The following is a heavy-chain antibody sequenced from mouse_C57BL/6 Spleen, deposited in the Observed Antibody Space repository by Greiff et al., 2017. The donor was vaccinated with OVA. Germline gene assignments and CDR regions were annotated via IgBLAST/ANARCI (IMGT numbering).Heavy chain of an antibody. J-gene: IGHJ3*01. D-gene: IGHD3-3*01. CDR2: INPGSGGT. Sequence: VKLMESGAELVRPGTSVKVSCKASGYAFTNYLIEWVKQRPGQGLEWIGVINPGSGGTNYNEKFKGKATLTADKSSSTAYMQLSSLTSEDSAVYFCAREERGPFAYWGQGTLVTVAA. CDR1: GYAFTNYL. V-gene: IGHV1-54*01. CDR3: AREERGPFAY.